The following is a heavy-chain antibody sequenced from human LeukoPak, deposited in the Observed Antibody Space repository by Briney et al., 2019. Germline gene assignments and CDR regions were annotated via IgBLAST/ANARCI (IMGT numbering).Heavy chain of an antibody. CDR3: AKDRSRSYEYRDYLDY. V-gene: IGHV3-30*02. D-gene: IGHD5-18*01. Sequence: PGGSLRLSCAASGFTFSSYGMHWVRQAPGKGLEWVAFIRYDGSNKYYADSVKGRFTISRDNSKNTVYLQMNSLRTKDTAVYFCAKDRSRSYEYRDYLDYWGQGTLVTVSS. CDR2: IRYDGSNK. J-gene: IGHJ4*02. CDR1: GFTFSSYG.